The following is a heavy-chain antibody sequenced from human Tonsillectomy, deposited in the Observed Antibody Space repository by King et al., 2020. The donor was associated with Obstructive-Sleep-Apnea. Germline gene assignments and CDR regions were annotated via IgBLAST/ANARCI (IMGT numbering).Heavy chain of an antibody. CDR3: ARDHGDDILTGYCIPDAFDL. Sequence: VQLVESGGGLVLPGGSLRLSCAASGFTLSTYRMNWVRQAPGKGLEWVSYISGLSSSIFYAGSVKGRFTISRDKAKNSLHLLMNNLRVADTVGYYCARDHGDDILTGYCIPDAFDLWGQGTRVTVSS. V-gene: IGHV3-48*01. CDR2: ISGLSSSI. CDR1: GFTLSTYR. D-gene: IGHD3-9*01. J-gene: IGHJ3*01.